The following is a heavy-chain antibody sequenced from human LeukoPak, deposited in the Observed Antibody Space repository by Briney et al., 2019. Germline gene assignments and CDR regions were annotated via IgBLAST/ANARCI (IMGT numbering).Heavy chain of an antibody. J-gene: IGHJ4*02. V-gene: IGHV1-2*02. CDR3: ASEPHYYGSGSPSDY. Sequence: ASVKVSCKASGYTFTGYYMHWVRQAPGQGLEWMGWINPNSGGANYAQKVQGRVTITRDTSISTAYMELSRLRSDDTAVYYCASEPHYYGSGSPSDYWGQGALVGVSS. CDR1: GYTFTGYY. D-gene: IGHD3-10*01. CDR2: INPNSGGA.